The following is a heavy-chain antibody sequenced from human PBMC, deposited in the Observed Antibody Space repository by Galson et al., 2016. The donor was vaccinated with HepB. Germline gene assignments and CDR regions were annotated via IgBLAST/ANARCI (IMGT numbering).Heavy chain of an antibody. V-gene: IGHV3-72*01. CDR2: TRNRARSYTT. Sequence: LRLSCAASGFILSDYYMDWVRQAPGKGLEWVGRTRNRARSYTTDYVASVKGRFTISRDNSKSSVYLHMNGLKPEDTAIYYCTRTGLGDFDYWGRGTLVTVSS. J-gene: IGHJ4*02. CDR3: TRTGLGDFDY. CDR1: GFILSDYY.